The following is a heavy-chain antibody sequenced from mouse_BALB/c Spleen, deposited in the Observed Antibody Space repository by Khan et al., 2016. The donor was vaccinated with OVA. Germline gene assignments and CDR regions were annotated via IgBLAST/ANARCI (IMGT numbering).Heavy chain of an antibody. D-gene: IGHD1-1*02. J-gene: IGHJ3*01. CDR3: ARWGYSVVAY. Sequence: QVRLQQSGPELVKPGASLKVSCKASGYTFTDYIIGWVRQSTRQGLEWIGDIFPGSDTPYYNEKFKDKATLTADTSSNTAYMQLSSLTSEDSAVYFCARWGYSVVAYWGQGTLVTVSA. CDR1: GYTFTDYI. CDR2: IFPGSDTP. V-gene: IGHV1-77*01.